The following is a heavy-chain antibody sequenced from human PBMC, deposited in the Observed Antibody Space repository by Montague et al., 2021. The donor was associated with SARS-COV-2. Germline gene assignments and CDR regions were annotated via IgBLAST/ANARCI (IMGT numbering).Heavy chain of an antibody. D-gene: IGHD1-1*01. CDR3: ARGVPGY. V-gene: IGHV4-34*01. CDR2: INYGGST. J-gene: IGHJ4*02. CDR1: GGSFSDYH. Sequence: SETLSLTCAVYGGSFSDYHWTWIRQSPGEGLEWIGQINYGGSTKYNPSLKSRVTISIDTSKNQFSLKLTSVTAADTAVYYCARGVPGYWGQGTLVTVSS.